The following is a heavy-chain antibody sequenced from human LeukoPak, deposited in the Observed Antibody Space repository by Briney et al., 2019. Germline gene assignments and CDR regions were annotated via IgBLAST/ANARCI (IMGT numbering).Heavy chain of an antibody. CDR2: IYSGGST. J-gene: IGHJ3*02. CDR1: GFTVSSHY. Sequence: GGSLRHSCAASGFTVSSHYMSWVPQAPGKGLEWVSVIYSGGSTYYADSVKGRFTISRDNSKNTLYLQMNSLRAEDTAVYYCARGYGDYEPDAFDIWGQGTMVTVSS. V-gene: IGHV3-66*02. D-gene: IGHD4-17*01. CDR3: ARGYGDYEPDAFDI.